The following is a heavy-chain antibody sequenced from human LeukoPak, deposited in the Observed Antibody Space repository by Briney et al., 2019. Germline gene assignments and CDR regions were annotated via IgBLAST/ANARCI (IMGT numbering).Heavy chain of an antibody. V-gene: IGHV1-2*06. CDR1: GYTFTDYS. CDR3: ARDLDGSRFDY. J-gene: IGHJ4*02. D-gene: IGHD1-26*01. CDR2: INPKSGVT. Sequence: ASVKVSCKASGYTFTDYSIHWVRQAPGQGLEWMERINPKSGVTNYAQKFQGRVTMTRDTSLNTAYMELNRLKSDDTALYYCARDLDGSRFDYWGQGTLVTVSS.